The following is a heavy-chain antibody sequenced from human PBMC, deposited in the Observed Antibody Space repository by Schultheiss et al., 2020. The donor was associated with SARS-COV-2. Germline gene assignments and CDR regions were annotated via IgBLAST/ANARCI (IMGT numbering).Heavy chain of an antibody. D-gene: IGHD5-12*01. CDR2: ISTYNGNT. J-gene: IGHJ5*02. V-gene: IGHV1-18*01. CDR3: ARDQGSGYDYVGWFDP. CDR1: GGTFSSYA. Sequence: ASVKVSCKASGGTFSSYAISWVRQAPGQGLEWMGWISTYNGNTKYAQKLQGRVTMTTATSTSTAYMELRSLRSDDTAVYYCARDQGSGYDYVGWFDPWGQGTLVTVSS.